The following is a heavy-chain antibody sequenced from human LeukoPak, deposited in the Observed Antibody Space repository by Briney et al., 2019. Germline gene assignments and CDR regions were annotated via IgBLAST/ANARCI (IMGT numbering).Heavy chain of an antibody. V-gene: IGHV4-39*07. CDR2: IYYSGST. Sequence: SETLSLTCTVSGGSISSYYWGWIRQPPGKGLEWIGSIYYSGSTYYNPSLKSRVTISVDTSKSQFSLKLSSVTAADTAVYYCARGVAAAGTPRGYGMDVWGQGTTVTVS. J-gene: IGHJ6*02. CDR3: ARGVAAAGTPRGYGMDV. D-gene: IGHD6-13*01. CDR1: GGSISSYY.